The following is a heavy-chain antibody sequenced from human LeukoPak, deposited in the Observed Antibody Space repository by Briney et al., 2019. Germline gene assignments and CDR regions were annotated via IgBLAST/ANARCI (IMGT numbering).Heavy chain of an antibody. CDR1: GFTFSTYG. Sequence: PGGSLRLSCAASGFTFSTYGMQWVRQTPGKGLEWLAFISSDGSKRFYADSVKGRFTISRDNSRNTLYLQMNSLRVDDTTVYYCAKGVLTMIRGVMRDLNYYGMDAWGQGTTVTVS. J-gene: IGHJ6*02. CDR3: AKGVLTMIRGVMRDLNYYGMDA. D-gene: IGHD3-10*01. CDR2: ISSDGSKR. V-gene: IGHV3-30*18.